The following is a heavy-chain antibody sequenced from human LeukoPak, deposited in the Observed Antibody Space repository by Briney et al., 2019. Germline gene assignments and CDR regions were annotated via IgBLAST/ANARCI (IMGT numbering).Heavy chain of an antibody. CDR1: GGTFSSYA. CDR2: IIPIFGTA. V-gene: IGHV1-69*05. Sequence: ASVKVSCKASGGTFSSYAISWVRQAPGQGLEWMGGIIPIFGTASYAQKFQGRVTITTDESTSTAYMELGSLRSEDTAVYYCARDLGMYSSSSRGWFDPWGQGTLVTVSS. D-gene: IGHD6-6*01. CDR3: ARDLGMYSSSSRGWFDP. J-gene: IGHJ5*02.